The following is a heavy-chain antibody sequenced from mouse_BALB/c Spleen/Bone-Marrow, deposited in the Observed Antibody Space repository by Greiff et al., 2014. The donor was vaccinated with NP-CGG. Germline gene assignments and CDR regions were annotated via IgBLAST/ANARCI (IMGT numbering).Heavy chain of an antibody. V-gene: IGHV5-17*02. Sequence: DVKLVESGGGLVQPGGSRKLSCAASGFTFSSFGMHWVRQAPEKGLEWVAYISSGSSTIYYADTVKGRFTISRDNPKNTLFLQMTSLRSEDTAMYYCARWGGYFDVWGAGTTVTVSP. CDR1: GFTFSSFG. CDR2: ISSGSSTI. CDR3: ARWGGYFDV. J-gene: IGHJ1*01.